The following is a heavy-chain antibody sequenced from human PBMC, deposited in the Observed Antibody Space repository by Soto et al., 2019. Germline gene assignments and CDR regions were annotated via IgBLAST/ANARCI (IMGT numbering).Heavy chain of an antibody. CDR1: GFTFDDYV. CDR2: ISWNSATI. D-gene: IGHD6-19*01. CDR3: AKDFHPYQVVAGVDY. J-gene: IGHJ4*02. V-gene: IGHV3-9*01. Sequence: EVHLVESGGGLVQPGRSLRLSCAASGFTFDDYVIHWVRQAPGKGLEWVSSISWNSATIGYADSVKGRFTISRDNAKNSLYLQMKSLRPEDTALYYCAKDFHPYQVVAGVDYWGQGTLVTVSS.